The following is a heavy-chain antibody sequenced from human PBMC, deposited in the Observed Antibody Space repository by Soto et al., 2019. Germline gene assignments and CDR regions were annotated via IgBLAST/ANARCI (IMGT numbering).Heavy chain of an antibody. D-gene: IGHD2-21*01. V-gene: IGHV4-34*01. J-gene: IGHJ4*02. CDR2: INHSGST. CDR3: ARSGAYDY. CDR1: GGSFSGYY. Sequence: ASETLSLTCAVYGGSFSGYYWSWIRQPPGKGLEWIGEINHSGSTNYNPSLKSRVTISVDTSKNQFSLKLSSVTAADTAVYYCARSGAYDYWGQGTLVTVPQ.